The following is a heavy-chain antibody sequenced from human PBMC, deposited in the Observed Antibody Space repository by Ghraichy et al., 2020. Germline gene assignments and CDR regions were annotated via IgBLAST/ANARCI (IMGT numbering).Heavy chain of an antibody. Sequence: GESLNISCAASGFTFSSNNMNWVRQAPGKGLEWVSSISSSSSYIYYADSVKGRFTISRDNAKNSLYLQMNSLRAEDTAVYYCAREGRYYSGLDYWGQGTLVTVSS. CDR1: GFTFSSNN. CDR3: AREGRYYSGLDY. J-gene: IGHJ4*02. D-gene: IGHD4-11*01. V-gene: IGHV3-21*01. CDR2: ISSSSSYI.